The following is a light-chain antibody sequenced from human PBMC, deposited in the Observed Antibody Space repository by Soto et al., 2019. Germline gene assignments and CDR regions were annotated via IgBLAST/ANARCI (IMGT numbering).Light chain of an antibody. Sequence: QSVLTQPPSVSAAPGQKVTISCSGSSSNIGNNYVSWYQQLPGTAPKLLIYDNNKRPSEIPDRFSGSKSGTSATLGITGLQTGDEADYYCGTWYNSLSAVVFGGGTKLTVL. CDR2: DNN. J-gene: IGLJ2*01. CDR1: SSNIGNNY. V-gene: IGLV1-51*01. CDR3: GTWYNSLSAVV.